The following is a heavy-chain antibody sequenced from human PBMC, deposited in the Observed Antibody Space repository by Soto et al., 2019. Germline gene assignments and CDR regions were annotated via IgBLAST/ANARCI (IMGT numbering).Heavy chain of an antibody. D-gene: IGHD5-18*01. V-gene: IGHV4-30-4*01. Sequence: QVQLQESGPGLVKPSQTLSLTCTVSGGSISSGDYYWSWIRQPPGKGLEWIGHICYSGSTYYNPSLESRVTMTVDPSRTQLSLKLSSVTAADPAVYYCARYTAMEPTFDYWGQGTLVTVSS. J-gene: IGHJ4*02. CDR3: ARYTAMEPTFDY. CDR1: GGSISSGDYY. CDR2: ICYSGST.